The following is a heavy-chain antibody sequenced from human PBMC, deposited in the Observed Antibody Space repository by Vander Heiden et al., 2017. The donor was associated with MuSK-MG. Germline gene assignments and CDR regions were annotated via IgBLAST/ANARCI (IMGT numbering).Heavy chain of an antibody. CDR1: GGTFSSYA. J-gene: IGHJ4*02. V-gene: IGHV1-69*01. Sequence: QVQLVQSGAEVKKPGSSVKVSCKASGGTFSSYAISWVRQAPGQGLEWMGGIIPIFGKANDAQKVQGRVTITADESTSTAYMEMGGMRYADTAVYYFAIECPMVRGVLDDWCQGTMVTVYS. D-gene: IGHD3-10*01. CDR2: IIPIFGKA. CDR3: AIECPMVRGVLDD.